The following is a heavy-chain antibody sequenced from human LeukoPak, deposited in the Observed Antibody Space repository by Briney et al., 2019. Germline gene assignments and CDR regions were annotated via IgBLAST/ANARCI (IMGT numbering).Heavy chain of an antibody. V-gene: IGHV3-30*18. J-gene: IGHJ3*02. CDR2: ISYDGSNK. Sequence: GGPLRLSCAASGFTFSSYGMHWVRQAPGKGLKWVAVISYDGSNKYYADSVKGRFTISRDNSKNTLYLQMNSLRAEDTAVYYCAKENSIFGVVVIQDAFDIWGQGTMVTVSS. CDR1: GFTFSSYG. CDR3: AKENSIFGVVVIQDAFDI. D-gene: IGHD3-3*01.